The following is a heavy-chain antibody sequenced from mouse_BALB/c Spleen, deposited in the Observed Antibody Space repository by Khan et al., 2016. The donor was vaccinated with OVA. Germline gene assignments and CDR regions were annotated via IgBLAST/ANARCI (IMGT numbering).Heavy chain of an antibody. CDR3: ARVRYGNRYFDD. V-gene: IGHV1-87*01. J-gene: IGHJ1*01. CDR1: GYSFTSYW. Sequence: QVQLQQSGAELARPGASVKLSCKASGYSFTSYWMQWVKQRPGQGLEWIGAIYPGDGDTRYTQKFKGKATLTADNSSSTAYMQLSSLASEDSAISYCARVRYGNRYFDDWGAGTTVTVSS. CDR2: IYPGDGDT. D-gene: IGHD2-1*01.